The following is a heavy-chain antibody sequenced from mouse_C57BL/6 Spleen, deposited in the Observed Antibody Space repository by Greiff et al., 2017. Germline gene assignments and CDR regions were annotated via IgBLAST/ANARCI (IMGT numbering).Heavy chain of an antibody. CDR1: GYTFTSYW. D-gene: IGHD2-10*01. CDR3: ARSYSCYFDV. V-gene: IGHV1-55*01. CDR2: IYPGSGST. J-gene: IGHJ1*03. Sequence: VKLQQPGAELVKPGASVKLSCKASGYTFTSYWITWVKQRPGQGLEWIGDIYPGSGSTNYNEKFKSKATLTVDTSSSTAYMQLSSLTSEDSAVYYCARSYSCYFDVWGTGTTVTVAS.